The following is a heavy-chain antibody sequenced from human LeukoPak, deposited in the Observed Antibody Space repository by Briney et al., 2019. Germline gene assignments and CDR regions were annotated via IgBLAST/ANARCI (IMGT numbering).Heavy chain of an antibody. V-gene: IGHV3-7*05. D-gene: IGHD3-3*01. J-gene: IGHJ4*02. CDR1: GFSFSSHW. Sequence: GGSLRLSCAASGFSFSSHWMFWVRQAPGKGLEWVANIKQDGSKKYYVDSVKGRFTISRDNAKNSLYLQMNSLRAEDTAIYYCARYYDFWSSIDYWGQGTLVTVSS. CDR2: IKQDGSKK. CDR3: ARYYDFWSSIDY.